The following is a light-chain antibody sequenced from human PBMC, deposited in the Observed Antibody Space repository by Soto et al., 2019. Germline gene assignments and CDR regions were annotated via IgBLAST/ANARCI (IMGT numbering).Light chain of an antibody. Sequence: QSALTQPASVSGSPGQSIAISCSGTSSDVGSSNLVSWYQPHPGKAPKVMIYEGSKRPSGVSNRFSGSKSGNTASLTLSGLQAEDEADYYCCSYAGSSTYVFGTGTQLTVL. CDR3: CSYAGSSTYV. V-gene: IGLV2-23*01. CDR2: EGS. CDR1: SSDVGSSNL. J-gene: IGLJ1*01.